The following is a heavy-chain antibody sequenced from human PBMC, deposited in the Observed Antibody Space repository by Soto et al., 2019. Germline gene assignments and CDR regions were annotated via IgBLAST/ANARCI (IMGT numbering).Heavy chain of an antibody. CDR2: INAGNGNT. CDR1: GYTFTSYA. J-gene: IGHJ5*02. V-gene: IGHV1-3*01. CDR3: ARVKNCSGGSCYSGWFDP. D-gene: IGHD2-15*01. Sequence: EASVKVSCKASGYTFTSYAMHWVRQAPGQRLEWMGWINAGNGNTKYSQKFQGRVTITRDTSASTAYMELSSLRSEDTAVYYCARVKNCSGGSCYSGWFDPWGQGTLVTVSS.